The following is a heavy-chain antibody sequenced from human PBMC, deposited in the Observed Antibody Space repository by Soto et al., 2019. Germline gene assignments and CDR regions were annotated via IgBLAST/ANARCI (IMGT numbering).Heavy chain of an antibody. CDR2: IKQDGSEK. D-gene: IGHD3-22*01. Sequence: GGSLRLSCAGSGFTLSSNWMSWVRQAPGKGMEWVATIKQDGSEKYYVDSVKGRFTVSRDNAKNSLYLEMNSLRAEDTALYYCARGDYFDRRFDNWGQGALVTVSS. J-gene: IGHJ4*02. CDR3: ARGDYFDRRFDN. CDR1: GFTLSSNW. V-gene: IGHV3-7*01.